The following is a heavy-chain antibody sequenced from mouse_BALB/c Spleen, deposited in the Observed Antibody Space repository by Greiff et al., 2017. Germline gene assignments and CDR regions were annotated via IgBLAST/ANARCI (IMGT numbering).Heavy chain of an antibody. V-gene: IGHV5-4*02. D-gene: IGHD1-1*01. CDR3: ARGGYYGSSSHYYAMDY. Sequence: EVMVVESGGGLVKPGGSLKLSCAASGFTFSDYYMYWVRQTPEKRLEWVATISDGGSYTYYPDSVKGRFTISRDNAKNNLYLQMSSLKSEDTAMYYCARGGYYGSSSHYYAMDYWGQGTSVTVSS. J-gene: IGHJ4*01. CDR1: GFTFSDYY. CDR2: ISDGGSYT.